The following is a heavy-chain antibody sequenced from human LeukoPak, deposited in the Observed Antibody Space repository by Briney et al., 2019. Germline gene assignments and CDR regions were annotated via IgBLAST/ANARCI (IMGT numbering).Heavy chain of an antibody. CDR1: GFTFSSYS. J-gene: IGHJ4*02. Sequence: GGSLRLSCGASGFTFSSYSMNWVRQAPGKGLEWVLYISSSSSTIYYADSVKGRFTISRDNAKNSLYLQMNSLRAEDTAVYYCARNDGPSYDFWSGPRIDYWGQGTLVTVSS. CDR2: ISSSSSTI. V-gene: IGHV3-48*01. D-gene: IGHD3-3*01. CDR3: ARNDGPSYDFWSGPRIDY.